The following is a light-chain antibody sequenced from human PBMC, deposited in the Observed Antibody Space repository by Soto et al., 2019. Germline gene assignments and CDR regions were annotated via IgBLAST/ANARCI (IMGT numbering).Light chain of an antibody. V-gene: IGKV1-5*03. CDR1: HPISSW. CDR2: KAS. Sequence: EIQRTQSPSTGGAYVGDSVTITCLASHPISSWLAWYQQKPGKAPKLLIYKASTLNSGVPSRFSGSGSGTEFTLTISILQPDDFATYYCQHYNSYSQAFGQGTKVDI. CDR3: QHYNSYSQA. J-gene: IGKJ1*01.